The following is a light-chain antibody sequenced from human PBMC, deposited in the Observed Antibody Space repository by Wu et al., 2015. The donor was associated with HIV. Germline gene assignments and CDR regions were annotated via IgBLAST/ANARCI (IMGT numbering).Light chain of an antibody. CDR2: GGS. V-gene: IGKV3-20*01. CDR3: QQYGSSPLT. CDR1: QSISSSY. Sequence: EIVLTQSPGTLSLSPGDRATLSCRASQSISSSYLAWFRQRPGQAPRLLIYGGSTRATDIPDRFSGSGSGTDFTLTISRLEPEDFAVYYCQQYGSSPLTFGGGTKVEIK. J-gene: IGKJ4*01.